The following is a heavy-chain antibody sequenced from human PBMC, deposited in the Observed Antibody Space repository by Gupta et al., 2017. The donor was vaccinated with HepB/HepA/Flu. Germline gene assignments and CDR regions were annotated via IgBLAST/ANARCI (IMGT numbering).Heavy chain of an antibody. J-gene: IGHJ3*02. Sequence: QVQLVQSGAEVKKPGVSVTVSCRRSGYTCSNYYMDWLRQAPGQGIEWVGIINPSGGATSYGRNFQGRATMTRDTSMSTVYMELSSLRSEDTAIYYCARRVGATNRDAFDIWGQGTLVTVSS. CDR2: INPSGGAT. V-gene: IGHV1-46*01. CDR1: GYTCSNYY. CDR3: ARRVGATNRDAFDI. D-gene: IGHD1-26*01.